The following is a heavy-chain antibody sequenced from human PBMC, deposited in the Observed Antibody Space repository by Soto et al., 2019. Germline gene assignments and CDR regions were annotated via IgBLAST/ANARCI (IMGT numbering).Heavy chain of an antibody. CDR3: ARDQGQWLPIRGDAFDI. D-gene: IGHD6-19*01. CDR2: ISYDGSKK. Sequence: QVQLVESGGGVVQPGRSLRLSCAASGFTFSSYAMHWVRQAPGKGLEWVAVISYDGSKKYYADSVKGRFTISRDNSKNTLSLQMNSLRAEDTAVYYCARDQGQWLPIRGDAFDIWGPGTMVTVSS. J-gene: IGHJ3*02. CDR1: GFTFSSYA. V-gene: IGHV3-30-3*01.